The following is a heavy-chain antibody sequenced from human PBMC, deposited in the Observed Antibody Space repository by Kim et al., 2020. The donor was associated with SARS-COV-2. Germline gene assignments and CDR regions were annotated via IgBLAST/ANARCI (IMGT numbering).Heavy chain of an antibody. CDR2: ISSSGGST. D-gene: IGHD4-17*01. CDR3: AKDSGNYYGDRMDY. V-gene: IGHV3-23*01. Sequence: GGSLRLSCAASGFTFSRYAMSWVRQAPGKGLEWVSAISSSGGSTYYADSVKGRFTISRDNSKNSMYLQMNSLRAEDTAVYYCAKDSGNYYGDRMDYWGQRGLGTVSP. J-gene: IGHJ4*02. CDR1: GFTFSRYA.